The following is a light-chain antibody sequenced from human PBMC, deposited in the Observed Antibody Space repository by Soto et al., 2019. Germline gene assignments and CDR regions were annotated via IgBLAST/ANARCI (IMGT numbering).Light chain of an antibody. V-gene: IGKV3-20*01. CDR3: QQYGSSPPIT. CDR2: GAS. CDR1: QSVSNNY. J-gene: IGKJ5*01. Sequence: EIVMTQSPATLSVSPMEIATLSCMASQSVSNNYLAWYQQKPGQAPRLLIYGASNRATGIPDRFSGSGSGTDFTLTISRLEPEDFAVYYCQQYGSSPPITFGQGTRLEIK.